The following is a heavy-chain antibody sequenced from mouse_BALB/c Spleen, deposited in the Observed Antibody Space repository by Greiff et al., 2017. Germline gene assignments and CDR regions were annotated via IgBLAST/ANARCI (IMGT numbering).Heavy chain of an antibody. V-gene: IGHV14-1*02. D-gene: IGHD2-14*01. CDR2: IDPENGNT. CDR1: GFNIKDYY. J-gene: IGHJ3*01. CDR3: ASYYRYDWAWFAY. Sequence: EVKLMESGAELVRPGALVKLSCKASGFNIKDYYMHWVKQRPEQGLEWIGWIDPENGNTIYDPKFQGKASITADTSSNTAYLQLSSLTSEDTAVYYCASYYRYDWAWFAYWGQGTLVTVSA.